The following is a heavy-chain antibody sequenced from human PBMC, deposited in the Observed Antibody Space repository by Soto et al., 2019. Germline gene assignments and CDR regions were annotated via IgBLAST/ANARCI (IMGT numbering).Heavy chain of an antibody. J-gene: IGHJ4*02. CDR3: AVYYYDSSGYRYVPY. D-gene: IGHD3-22*01. Sequence: SETLSLTCTVSGGSIRVYYWSWIRQPPGKGLEWIGYFYSSGSTNYNPSLKSRVTASVDTSKNQFSLKLSSVTAADTAVYYCAVYYYDSSGYRYVPYWGQGTLVTVSS. CDR2: FYSSGST. V-gene: IGHV4-59*01. CDR1: GGSIRVYY.